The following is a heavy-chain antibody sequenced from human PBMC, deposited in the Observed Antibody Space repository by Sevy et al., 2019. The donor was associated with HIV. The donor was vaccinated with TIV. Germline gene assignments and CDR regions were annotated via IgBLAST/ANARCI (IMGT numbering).Heavy chain of an antibody. CDR1: GASITTNY. D-gene: IGHD6-19*01. J-gene: IGHJ4*02. V-gene: IGHV4-4*07. CDR3: ARAVFSTSGTYYFDY. CDR2: IYNRGNTDYNT. Sequence: SETLSLTCIVSGASITTNYWSWIRQPAGKGLELIGRIYNRGNTDYNTNYNPSLESRVSMSIDTSKNQFPLNLSSVTVADTAVYYCARAVFSTSGTYYFDYWGQGTLVTVSS.